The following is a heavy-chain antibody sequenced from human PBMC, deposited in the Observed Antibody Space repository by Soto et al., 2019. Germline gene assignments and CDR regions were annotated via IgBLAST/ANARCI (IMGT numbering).Heavy chain of an antibody. J-gene: IGHJ4*02. CDR1: GFSLRTSGMR. CDR2: IDWDDEN. V-gene: IGHV2-70*04. D-gene: IGHD3-22*01. Sequence: GSGPTLVNPTQTLTLTCTFSGFSLRTSGMRVSWIRQPPGNALEWLERIDWDDENFYSTSLNTRLTIPKDTSKTQVVVTRPHRDPVDTATYYWARIAPRRRGYYYCDYWGQGTLVTVS. CDR3: ARIAPRRRGYYYCDY.